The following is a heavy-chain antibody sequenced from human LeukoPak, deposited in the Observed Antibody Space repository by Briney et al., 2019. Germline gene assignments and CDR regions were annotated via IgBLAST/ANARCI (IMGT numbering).Heavy chain of an antibody. CDR2: INHSGST. D-gene: IGHD6-19*01. V-gene: IGHV4-34*01. CDR1: GGSISSYY. J-gene: IGHJ5*02. Sequence: SETLSLTCTVSGGSISSYYWSWIRQPPGKGLEWIGEINHSGSTNYNPSLKSRVTISVDTSKNQFSLKLSSVTAADTAVYYCARAQYSSGWYSGDCWFDPWGQGTLVTVSS. CDR3: ARAQYSSGWYSGDCWFDP.